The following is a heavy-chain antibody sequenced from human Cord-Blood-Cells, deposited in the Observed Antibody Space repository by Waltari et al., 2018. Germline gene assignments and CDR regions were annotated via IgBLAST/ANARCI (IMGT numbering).Heavy chain of an antibody. CDR3: ARAGERVYAGAFDI. CDR1: GGSISSSNW. D-gene: IGHD2-8*01. Sequence: QVQLQESGPGLVKPSGTLSLTCAVSGGSISSSNWWSWVRQPPGKGLEWIGEIYHSGSTNYTPSLKCRGTISVDKSKNQCSLKLSSVTAADTAVYYCARAGERVYAGAFDIWGQGTMVTVSS. J-gene: IGHJ3*02. V-gene: IGHV4-4*02. CDR2: IYHSGST.